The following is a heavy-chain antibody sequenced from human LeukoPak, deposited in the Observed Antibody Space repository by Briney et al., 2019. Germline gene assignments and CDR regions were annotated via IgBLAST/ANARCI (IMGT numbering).Heavy chain of an antibody. J-gene: IGHJ6*02. CDR3: ARGPNWGSSYYYYYGMDV. CDR2: IKQDGSEK. Sequence: GGSLRLSCAASGFTFSSYWMSWVRQAPGKGLEWVANIKQDGSEKYYVDSVKGRFTISRDNAKNSLYLQMNSLRAEDTAAYYCARGPNWGSSYYYYYGMDVWGQGTTVTVSS. D-gene: IGHD7-27*01. CDR1: GFTFSSYW. V-gene: IGHV3-7*01.